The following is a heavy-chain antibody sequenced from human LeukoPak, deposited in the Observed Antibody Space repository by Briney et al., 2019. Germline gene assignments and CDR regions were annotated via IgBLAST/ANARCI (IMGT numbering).Heavy chain of an antibody. CDR1: GYTFTSYG. CDR3: ARGLSGITGTTPRTLGI. Sequence: ASVKVSCKASGYTFTSYGISWVRQAPGQGLEWMGWISAYNGNTNYAQKLQGRVTMTTDTSTSTAYMELRSLRSDDTAVYYCARGLSGITGTTPRTLGIWGQGTMVTVSS. V-gene: IGHV1-18*01. CDR2: ISAYNGNT. J-gene: IGHJ3*02. D-gene: IGHD1-7*01.